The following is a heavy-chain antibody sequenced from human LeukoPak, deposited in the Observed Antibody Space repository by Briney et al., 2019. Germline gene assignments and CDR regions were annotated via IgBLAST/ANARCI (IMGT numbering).Heavy chain of an antibody. V-gene: IGHV4-59*01. CDR2: IYYSGST. J-gene: IGHJ6*03. CDR3: ARGSDFWSGYDYYYYYMDV. Sequence: SETLSLTCTVSGGSISSYYWSWIRQPPGKGLEWIGYIYYSGSTNYNPSLKSRVTISVDTSKNQFSLKLSSVTAADTAVYYCARGSDFWSGYDYYYYYMDVRGKGTTVTVSS. CDR1: GGSISSYY. D-gene: IGHD3-3*01.